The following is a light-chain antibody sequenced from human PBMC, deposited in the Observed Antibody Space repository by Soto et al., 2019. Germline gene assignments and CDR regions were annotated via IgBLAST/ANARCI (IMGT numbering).Light chain of an antibody. V-gene: IGKV3-20*01. Sequence: EIVLTQSPGTLSLSPGERATLSCRASQSVSSSYLAWYQQKPGQAPRLLIYGASSRATGIPDWFSGSGSGTVFTITISRVAPEDVAVYYCQQYGSSRTFGQGTQVEIK. CDR1: QSVSSSY. CDR3: QQYGSSRT. CDR2: GAS. J-gene: IGKJ1*01.